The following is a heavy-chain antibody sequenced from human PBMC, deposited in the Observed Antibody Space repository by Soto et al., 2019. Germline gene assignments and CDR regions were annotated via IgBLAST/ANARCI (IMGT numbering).Heavy chain of an antibody. CDR2: IYNSGNT. D-gene: IGHD5-12*01. CDR3: AREGRVATFDY. CDR1: GGSVSSGSYF. V-gene: IGHV4-61*01. J-gene: IGHJ4*02. Sequence: QVQLQESGPGLVKPSETLSLTCNVSGGSVSSGSYFWSWIRQPPGKGLEWIGYIYNSGNTKYNPSLKSRVTLSADTSKNQFSLKLSSVTAADTAVYYCAREGRVATFDYWGQGSLVTVSS.